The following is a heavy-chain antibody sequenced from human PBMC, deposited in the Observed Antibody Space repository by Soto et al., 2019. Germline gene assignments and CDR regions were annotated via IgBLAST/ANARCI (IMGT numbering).Heavy chain of an antibody. D-gene: IGHD2-2*01. CDR3: VKGPTGYCSRTGCHGAFEI. V-gene: IGHV3-9*01. CDR2: ISWNSGSI. J-gene: IGHJ3*02. Sequence: EVQLEESGGGLVQPGRSLRLSCEASGFTFDDYAMHWVRQAPGKGLEWVSGISWNSGSIGYADSVKGRFTISRDNAKNSLYLQMNSLRADDTALYYCVKGPTGYCSRTGCHGAFEIWGQGTMVTVSS. CDR1: GFTFDDYA.